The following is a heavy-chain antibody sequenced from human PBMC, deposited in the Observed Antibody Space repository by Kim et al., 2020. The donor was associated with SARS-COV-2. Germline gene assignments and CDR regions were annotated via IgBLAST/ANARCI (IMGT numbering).Heavy chain of an antibody. Sequence: SETLSLTCAVYGGSFSGYYWSWIRQPPGKGLEWIGEINHSGSTNHNPSLKSRVTISVDTSKNQFSLKLSSVTAADTAVYYCARGWSPDYWGQGTLVTVSS. J-gene: IGHJ4*02. D-gene: IGHD3-3*01. CDR3: ARGWSPDY. V-gene: IGHV4-34*01. CDR1: GGSFSGYY. CDR2: INHSGST.